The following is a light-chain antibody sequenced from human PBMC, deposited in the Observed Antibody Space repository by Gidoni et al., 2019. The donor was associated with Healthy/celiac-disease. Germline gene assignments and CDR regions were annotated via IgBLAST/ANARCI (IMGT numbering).Light chain of an antibody. CDR2: CAS. J-gene: IGKJ1*01. CDR1: QSVSSSY. V-gene: IGKV3-20*01. Sequence: EMGLTQAPGTLSLSPGERATLSCKASQSVSSSYLAWYQQKPGQAPKLLIYCASSRATGIPDSFSGSGSGTAFTLTISRLEPEDFAAYYCHQYGSSLTWPFGQGTQVEIK. CDR3: HQYGSSLTWP.